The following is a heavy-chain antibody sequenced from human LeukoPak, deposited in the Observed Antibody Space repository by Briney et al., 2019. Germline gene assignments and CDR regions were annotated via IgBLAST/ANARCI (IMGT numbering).Heavy chain of an antibody. Sequence: PSETLSLTCAVYGGSFSDYYWTWIRQPPGKGLEWIGEIYHSGSTNYNPSLKSRVTISVDKSKNQFSLKLSSVTAADTAVYYCARVTKAWFDPWGQGTLVAVSS. CDR3: ARVTKAWFDP. V-gene: IGHV4-34*01. CDR2: IYHSGST. J-gene: IGHJ5*02. CDR1: GGSFSDYY.